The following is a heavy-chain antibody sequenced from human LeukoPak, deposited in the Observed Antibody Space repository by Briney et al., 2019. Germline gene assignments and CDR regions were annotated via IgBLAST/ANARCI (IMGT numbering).Heavy chain of an antibody. CDR2: ISGNGDNT. Sequence: GGCLRLSCAASVFTFSSYSMSWVRQAPGKGLEWFLGISGNGDNTYYADSVKGRFTISRDNSKNTLYVQVNSLGTEDTAAYYCAKGSYYDSSGSFYFDYWGQGTLVTVSS. V-gene: IGHV3-23*01. CDR3: AKGSYYDSSGSFYFDY. D-gene: IGHD3-22*01. J-gene: IGHJ4*02. CDR1: VFTFSSYS.